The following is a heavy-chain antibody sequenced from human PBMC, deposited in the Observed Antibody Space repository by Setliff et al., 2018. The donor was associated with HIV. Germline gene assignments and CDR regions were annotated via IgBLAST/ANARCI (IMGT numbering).Heavy chain of an antibody. CDR3: AKAFGYCSGGSCPVLMDV. CDR2: IRYDGDNK. V-gene: IGHV3-30*02. Sequence: GGSLRLSCAASGFTLSGYGMYWVRQAPGKGLEWVAFIRYDGDNKYYADSVKGRFTISRGNSKNTLYLQMNSLRAKDAAVYYCAKAFGYCSGGSCPVLMDVWGKGTTVTVSS. D-gene: IGHD2-15*01. J-gene: IGHJ6*03. CDR1: GFTLSGYG.